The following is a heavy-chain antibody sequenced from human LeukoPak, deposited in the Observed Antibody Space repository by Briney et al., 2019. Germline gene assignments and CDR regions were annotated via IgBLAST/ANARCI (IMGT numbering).Heavy chain of an antibody. CDR3: ARDHYYGSGSYYKFVDNWFDP. CDR2: ISAYNGNT. D-gene: IGHD3-10*01. J-gene: IGHJ5*02. Sequence: ASVKVSCKASGYTFTSYGISWVRQAPGQGLEWMGWISAYNGNTNYAQKLQGRVTMTTDTSTSTAYMELRSLRSDDTAVYYCARDHYYGSGSYYKFVDNWFDPWGQGTLVTVSS. V-gene: IGHV1-18*01. CDR1: GYTFTSYG.